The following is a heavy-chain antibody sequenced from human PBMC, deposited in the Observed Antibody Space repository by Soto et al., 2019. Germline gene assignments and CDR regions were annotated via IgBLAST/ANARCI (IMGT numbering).Heavy chain of an antibody. D-gene: IGHD3-16*01. CDR3: ARDVLGGYYYYGMDV. Sequence: QVQLQESGPGLVKPSGTLSLTCAVSGGSISSSNWWSWVRQPPGKGLEWIGEIYHSGSTNYNPSLKGRVTISVDKAKNQFSLKLSSVTAADTAVYYCARDVLGGYYYYGMDVWGQGTTVTVSS. V-gene: IGHV4-4*02. J-gene: IGHJ6*02. CDR1: GGSISSSNW. CDR2: IYHSGST.